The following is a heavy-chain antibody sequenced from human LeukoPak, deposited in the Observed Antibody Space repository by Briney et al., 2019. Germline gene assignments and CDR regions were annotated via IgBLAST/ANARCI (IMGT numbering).Heavy chain of an antibody. Sequence: ASVKVSCKASGYTFTSYYIHWVRQAPGQGLEWMGIINPSGGSTSYAQKFQGRVTMTRDTSTSTVYMELSSLRSEDTAVYYCARDPRYCSGGSCYGDYWGQGTLVTVSS. D-gene: IGHD2-15*01. CDR1: GYTFTSYY. V-gene: IGHV1-46*01. CDR3: ARDPRYCSGGSCYGDY. CDR2: INPSGGST. J-gene: IGHJ4*02.